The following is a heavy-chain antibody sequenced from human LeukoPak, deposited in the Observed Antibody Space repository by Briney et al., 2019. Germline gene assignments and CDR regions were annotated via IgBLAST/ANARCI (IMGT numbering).Heavy chain of an antibody. V-gene: IGHV1-18*01. J-gene: IGHJ4*02. CDR3: ARSHSGSLRAPFDY. CDR2: ISAYNANT. D-gene: IGHD3-22*01. CDR1: GYTFTNNG. Sequence: ASVKVSCKASGYTFTNNGIIWVRQAPGQGLEWMGWISAYNANTNYPQKVQGRVTLTTDTSTSTAYMELRSLTSDDTAVYYCARSHSGSLRAPFDYWGQGTLVTVSS.